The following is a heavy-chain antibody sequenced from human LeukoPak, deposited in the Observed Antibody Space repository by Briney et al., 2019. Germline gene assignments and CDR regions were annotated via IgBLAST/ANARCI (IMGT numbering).Heavy chain of an antibody. CDR1: GGSFSGYY. V-gene: IGHV4-34*01. Sequence: SETLSLTCAVYGGSFSGYYWSWIRQPPGKGLEWIGEINHSGSTNYNPSLKSRVTISVDTSKNQFSLKLSSVTAADTAVYYCARGGAYYDFWSGYCTDWFDPWGQGTLVTVSS. J-gene: IGHJ5*02. D-gene: IGHD3-3*01. CDR2: INHSGST. CDR3: ARGGAYYDFWSGYCTDWFDP.